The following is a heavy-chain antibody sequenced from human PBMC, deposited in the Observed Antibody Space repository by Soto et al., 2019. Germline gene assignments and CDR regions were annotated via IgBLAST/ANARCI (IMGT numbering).Heavy chain of an antibody. V-gene: IGHV1-18*01. CDR2: ISAYNGNT. CDR3: ARAVGDDGDYPIDY. D-gene: IGHD4-17*01. CDR1: GYTFTSYG. J-gene: IGHJ4*02. Sequence: ASVKVSCKASGYTFTSYGISWVRQAPGQGLEWMGWISAYNGNTNYAQKLQGRVTMTTDTSTSTAYMELRSLRSDDTAVYYCARAVGDDGDYPIDYWGQGTLLTVSS.